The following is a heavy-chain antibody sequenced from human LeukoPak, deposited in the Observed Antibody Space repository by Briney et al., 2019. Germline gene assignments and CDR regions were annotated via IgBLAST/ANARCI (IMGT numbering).Heavy chain of an antibody. D-gene: IGHD5-18*01. J-gene: IGHJ6*02. CDR3: AKAGYTAMADYYYYGMDV. CDR1: GFTFRNYV. CDR2: ISGSGGST. V-gene: IGHV3-23*01. Sequence: GGSLRLSCAASGFTFRNYVIHWVRQAPGKGLEWVSAISGSGGSTYYADSVKGRFTISRDNSKNTLYLQMNSLRAEDTAVYYCAKAGYTAMADYYYYGMDVWGQGTTVTVSS.